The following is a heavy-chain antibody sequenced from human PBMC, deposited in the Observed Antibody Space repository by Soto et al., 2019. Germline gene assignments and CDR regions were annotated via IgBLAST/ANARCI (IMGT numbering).Heavy chain of an antibody. CDR2: ISAYSGNT. CDR1: GYSFTDYG. D-gene: IGHD3-3*01. Sequence: RASVKVSCKASGYSFTDYGVSWVRQAPGQGLEWMGWISAYSGNTHYAQKFQDRVTMTTDASTTTAYMELRSLTSDDTAVYYCARAATTFGVVTKIDFWGQGALVTVSS. CDR3: ARAATTFGVVTKIDF. J-gene: IGHJ4*02. V-gene: IGHV1-18*04.